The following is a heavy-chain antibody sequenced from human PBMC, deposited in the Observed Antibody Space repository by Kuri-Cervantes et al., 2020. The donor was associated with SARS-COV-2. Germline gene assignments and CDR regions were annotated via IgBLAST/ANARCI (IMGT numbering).Heavy chain of an antibody. Sequence: GESLKISCAASGFTFSSYAMSWVRQAPGKGLEWVSAIGYSGGNTYYADNLKGRFTISRDNSKNTLYLQMNSLRVADTAVYYCAKVSTRVVPAAMDYWGQGTLVTVSS. D-gene: IGHD2-2*01. J-gene: IGHJ4*02. CDR2: IGYSGGNT. CDR3: AKVSTRVVPAAMDY. V-gene: IGHV3-23*01. CDR1: GFTFSSYA.